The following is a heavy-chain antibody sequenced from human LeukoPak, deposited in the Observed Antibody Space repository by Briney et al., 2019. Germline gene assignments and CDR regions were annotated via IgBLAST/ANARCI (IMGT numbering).Heavy chain of an antibody. CDR1: GYTFTGYY. D-gene: IGHD6-13*01. V-gene: IGHV1-46*01. CDR3: ARASIAAASDY. Sequence: ASVKVSCKASGYTFTGYYMHWVRRAPGQGLEWMGIINPSGGSTSYAQKFQGRVTMTRDTSTSTVYMELSSLRSEDTAVYYCARASIAAASDYWGQGTLVTVSS. CDR2: INPSGGST. J-gene: IGHJ4*02.